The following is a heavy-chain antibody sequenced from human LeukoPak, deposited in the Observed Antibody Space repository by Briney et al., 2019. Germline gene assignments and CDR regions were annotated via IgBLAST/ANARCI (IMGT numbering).Heavy chain of an antibody. Sequence: GGSLRLSCAASGFTVSSNYMSWVRQARGKGLEWVSVIYSGGGSTFYADSVKGRFTISRDTSRNTLYLQMNSLRAEDTAVYYCARETHYYDSGGYYSLHYFDYWGQGTLVTVPS. CDR1: GFTVSSNY. D-gene: IGHD3-22*01. V-gene: IGHV3-66*01. J-gene: IGHJ4*02. CDR3: ARETHYYDSGGYYSLHYFDY. CDR2: IYSGGGST.